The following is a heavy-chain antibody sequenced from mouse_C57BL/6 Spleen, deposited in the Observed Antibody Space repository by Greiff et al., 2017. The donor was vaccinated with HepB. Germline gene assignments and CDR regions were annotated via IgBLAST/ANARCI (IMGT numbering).Heavy chain of an antibody. Sequence: VQLQQSGAELVKPGASVKMSCKASGYTFTSYWITWVKQRPGQGLEWIGDIYPGSGSTNYNEKFKSKATLTVDTSSSTAYMQLSSLTSEDSAVYYCARGGQLRLAWFAYWGQGTLVTVSA. V-gene: IGHV1-55*01. CDR1: GYTFTSYW. CDR2: IYPGSGST. J-gene: IGHJ3*01. D-gene: IGHD3-2*02. CDR3: ARGGQLRLAWFAY.